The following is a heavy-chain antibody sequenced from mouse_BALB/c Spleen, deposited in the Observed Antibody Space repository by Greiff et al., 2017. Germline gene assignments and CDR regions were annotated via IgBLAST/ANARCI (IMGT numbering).Heavy chain of an antibody. CDR2: ISYSGST. Sequence: DVHLVESGPGLVKPSQSLSLTCTVTGYSITSDYAWNWIRQFPGNKLEWMGYISYSGSTSYNPSLKSRISITRDTSKNQFFLQLNSVTTEDTATYYCARGGDLLWLRRSLAYWGQGTLVTVSA. V-gene: IGHV3-2*02. D-gene: IGHD2-2*01. CDR1: GYSITSDYA. J-gene: IGHJ3*01. CDR3: ARGGDLLWLRRSLAY.